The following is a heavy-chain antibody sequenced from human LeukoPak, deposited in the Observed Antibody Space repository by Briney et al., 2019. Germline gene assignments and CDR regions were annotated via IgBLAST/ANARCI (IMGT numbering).Heavy chain of an antibody. CDR2: ISDSGGKT. CDR1: GFTVSSNY. Sequence: GGSLRLSCAASGFTVSSNYMSWVRQAPGKGLEWVSSISDSGGKTYYADSVKGRFTISRDNSKNTFYLQMNSLRADDTAVYYCAKTFGTIDPFEYWGQGTLVTVSS. D-gene: IGHD2-2*01. V-gene: IGHV3-23*01. CDR3: AKTFGTIDPFEY. J-gene: IGHJ4*02.